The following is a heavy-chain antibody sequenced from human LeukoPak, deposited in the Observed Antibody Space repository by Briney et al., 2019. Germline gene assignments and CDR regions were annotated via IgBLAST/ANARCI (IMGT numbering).Heavy chain of an antibody. CDR1: GGSFSGYY. CDR3: ARGPDCSSTSCPNPYYYYGMDV. D-gene: IGHD2-2*01. J-gene: IGHJ6*02. CDR2: INHSGST. V-gene: IGHV4-34*01. Sequence: SETLSVTCAVYGGSFSGYYWSWVRQPPGKGLEWIGEINHSGSTNYNPSLKSRVTISVDTSKNQFSLKLSSVTAADTAVYYCARGPDCSSTSCPNPYYYYGMDVWGQGTTVTVSS.